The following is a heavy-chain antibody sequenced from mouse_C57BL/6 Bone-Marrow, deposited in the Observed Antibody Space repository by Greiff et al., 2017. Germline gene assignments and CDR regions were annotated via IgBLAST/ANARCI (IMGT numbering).Heavy chain of an antibody. J-gene: IGHJ1*03. CDR3: ARSYGYPHWYFDV. D-gene: IGHD2-2*01. CDR2: IDPSSGYT. V-gene: IGHV1-7*01. Sequence: VKLMESGAELAKPGASVKLSCKASGYTFTSYWMHWVKQRPGQGLEWIGYIDPSSGYTKYNQKFKDKATLTADKSSSTAYMQLSSLTYEDSAVYDCARSYGYPHWYFDVWGTGTTVTVSS. CDR1: GYTFTSYW.